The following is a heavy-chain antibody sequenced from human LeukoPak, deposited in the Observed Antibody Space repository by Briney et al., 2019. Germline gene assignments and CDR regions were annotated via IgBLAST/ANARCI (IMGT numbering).Heavy chain of an antibody. CDR2: ISGSGGST. CDR1: GFTFSSYA. J-gene: IGHJ4*02. CDR3: TRVSTTDDY. V-gene: IGHV3-23*01. D-gene: IGHD2/OR15-2a*01. Sequence: GGSLRLSCAASGFTFSSYAMSWVRQAPGKGLEWVSAISGSGGSTYYADSVKGRFTISRDNAKNTLYLQMDSLRAEDTAVYYCTRVSTTDDYWGQGTLVTVSS.